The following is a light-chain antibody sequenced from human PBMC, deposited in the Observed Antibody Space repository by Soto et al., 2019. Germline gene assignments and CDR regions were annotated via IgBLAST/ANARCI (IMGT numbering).Light chain of an antibody. Sequence: DIQMTQSPSTLSASVGAGVPITCRARQRISTWLAWYPQHPGKAPQLLISDASSLETGVPSRFSGSGSWTEITLTINSLQPDDFATYYCQQYKSYWTFGQGTKVDIK. V-gene: IGKV1-5*01. CDR3: QQYKSYWT. J-gene: IGKJ1*01. CDR1: QRISTW. CDR2: DAS.